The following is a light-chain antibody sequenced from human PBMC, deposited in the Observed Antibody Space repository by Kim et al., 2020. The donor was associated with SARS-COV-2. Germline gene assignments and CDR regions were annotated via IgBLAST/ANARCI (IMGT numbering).Light chain of an antibody. Sequence: SSELTQDPAVSVALGQTVRITCQGDSLRSYYATWYQQKPGQAPIVVIYGKNNRPSGIPDRFSGSSSGDTASLTITGTQAGDEADYYCNSRSSNDNVLFGGGTQLTVL. CDR2: GKN. V-gene: IGLV3-19*01. CDR3: NSRSSNDNVL. J-gene: IGLJ2*01. CDR1: SLRSYY.